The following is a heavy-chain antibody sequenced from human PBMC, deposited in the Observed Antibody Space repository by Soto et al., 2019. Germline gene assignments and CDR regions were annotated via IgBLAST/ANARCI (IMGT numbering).Heavy chain of an antibody. V-gene: IGHV6-1*01. CDR3: ARSEEDSDYYYYGMDV. J-gene: IGHJ6*02. Sequence: SQTLSLTCAISGDTVSNNSAAWNWVRQPPSRGLEWLGRTYYRSRWYSDYAVSVRSRIDINADTSKNQVSLQLNSVTPEDTAVYYCARSEEDSDYYYYGMDVWGQGTTVTVSS. CDR2: TYYRSRWYS. D-gene: IGHD2-15*01. CDR1: GDTVSNNSAA.